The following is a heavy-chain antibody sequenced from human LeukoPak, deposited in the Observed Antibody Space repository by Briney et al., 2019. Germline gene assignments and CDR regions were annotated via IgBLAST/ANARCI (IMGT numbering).Heavy chain of an antibody. V-gene: IGHV3-30*18. Sequence: GRSLRLSCAASGFTFSSYGMHWVRQAPGKGLEWVAVISYDGSNKYYADSVKGRFTISRDNSKNTLYLQMNSLRAEDTAVYYCAKDWTARFSSVLGTWGQGTLVTVSS. D-gene: IGHD6-6*01. CDR2: ISYDGSNK. CDR3: AKDWTARFSSVLGT. J-gene: IGHJ5*02. CDR1: GFTFSSYG.